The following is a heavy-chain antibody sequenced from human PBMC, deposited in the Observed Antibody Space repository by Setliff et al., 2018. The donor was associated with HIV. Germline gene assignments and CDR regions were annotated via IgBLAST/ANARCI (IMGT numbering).Heavy chain of an antibody. J-gene: IGHJ2*01. D-gene: IGHD4-4*01. CDR2: IWNDGSRE. CDR3: TRDYRNLGFDL. CDR1: SYG. Sequence: SYGMHWVRQAPGKGLEWVAVIWNDGSREYYADSVKGRFTISRDNAKNTRYLQMNSLRAEDTAVYYCTRDYRNLGFDLWGRGSLVTVS. V-gene: IGHV3-33*01.